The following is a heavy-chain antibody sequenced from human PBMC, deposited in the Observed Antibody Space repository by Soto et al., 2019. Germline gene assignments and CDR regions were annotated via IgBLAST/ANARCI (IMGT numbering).Heavy chain of an antibody. D-gene: IGHD1-1*01. V-gene: IGHV3-23*01. CDR3: AKDGTISPGTFDY. CDR2: ISGSGGST. CDR1: GFTFSGYA. J-gene: IGHJ4*02. Sequence: GGSLRLSXAASGFTFSGYAMSWVRQAPGKGLEWVSAISGSGGSTYYADSVKGRFTISRDNSKNTLYLQMNSLRAEDTAVYYCAKDGTISPGTFDYWGQGTLVTVSS.